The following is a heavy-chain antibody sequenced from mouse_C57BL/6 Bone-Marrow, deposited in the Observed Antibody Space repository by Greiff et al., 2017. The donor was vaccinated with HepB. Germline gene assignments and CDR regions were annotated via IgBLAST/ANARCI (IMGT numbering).Heavy chain of an antibody. D-gene: IGHD4-1*01. V-gene: IGHV1-81*01. Sequence: QVQLQQSGAELASPGASVKLSCKASGYTFTSYGISWVKQRTGQGLEWIGEIYPRSGNTYYNEKFKGKATLTADKSSSTAYMELRSLTSEDSAVYFCARSTLGYAMDYWGQGTSVTVSS. CDR3: ARSTLGYAMDY. J-gene: IGHJ4*01. CDR1: GYTFTSYG. CDR2: IYPRSGNT.